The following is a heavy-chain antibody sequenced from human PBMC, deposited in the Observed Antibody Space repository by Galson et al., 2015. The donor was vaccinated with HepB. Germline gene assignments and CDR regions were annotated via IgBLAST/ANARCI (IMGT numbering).Heavy chain of an antibody. Sequence: SLRLSCAASGFTVSIYYMSWVRQAPGKGLEWVANIKQDGSEKYYVDSVKGRFTISRDNAKNSLYLQMNSLRAEDMAVYYCATISGGDYGDYSVADYWGQGTLVTVSS. CDR3: ATISGGDYGDYSVADY. CDR1: GFTVSIYY. J-gene: IGHJ4*02. CDR2: IKQDGSEK. V-gene: IGHV3-7*01. D-gene: IGHD4-17*01.